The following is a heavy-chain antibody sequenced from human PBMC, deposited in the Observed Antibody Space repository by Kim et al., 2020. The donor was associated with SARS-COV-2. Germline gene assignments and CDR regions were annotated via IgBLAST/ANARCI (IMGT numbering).Heavy chain of an antibody. CDR3: ASSIVGATLDY. D-gene: IGHD1-26*01. CDR2: MNPNSGNT. V-gene: IGHV1-8*01. CDR1: GYTFTSYD. Sequence: ASVKVSCKASGYTFTSYDINWVRQATGQGLEWMGWMNPNSGNTGYAQKFQGRATMTRNTSISTAYMELSSLRSEDTAVYYCASSIVGATLDYWGQGTLVTVSS. J-gene: IGHJ4*02.